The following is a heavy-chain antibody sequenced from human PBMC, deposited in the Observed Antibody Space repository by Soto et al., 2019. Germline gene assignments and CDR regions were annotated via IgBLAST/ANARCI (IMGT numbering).Heavy chain of an antibody. V-gene: IGHV2-5*02. D-gene: IGHD2-21*01. J-gene: IGHJ5*02. Sequence: SGPTLVNPTQTLTLTCTFSGFSLSTSGVGVGWIRQTPGKALEWLALIYWDDDKRYSPSLMSRLTVTKDTSKNQVVLTMGNMDPVDTASYYCVHVFERRSDPRWFDPWGQRTLVTVSS. CDR3: VHVFERRSDPRWFDP. CDR2: IYWDDDK. CDR1: GFSLSTSGVG.